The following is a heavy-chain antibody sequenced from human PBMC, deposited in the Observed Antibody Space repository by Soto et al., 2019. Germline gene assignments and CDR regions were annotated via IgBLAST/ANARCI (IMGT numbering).Heavy chain of an antibody. D-gene: IGHD3-9*01. Sequence: EVQLVESGGGLVQPGGSLRLSCAASGFTFSSYSMNWVRQAPGKGLEWVSYISSSSSTIYYADSVKGRFTISRDNAKNSLDLQMNSLRAEDTAVYYCARDRSYYDILPGEYYYYYGMDVWGQGTTVTVSS. J-gene: IGHJ6*02. CDR1: GFTFSSYS. V-gene: IGHV3-48*01. CDR3: ARDRSYYDILPGEYYYYYGMDV. CDR2: ISSSSSTI.